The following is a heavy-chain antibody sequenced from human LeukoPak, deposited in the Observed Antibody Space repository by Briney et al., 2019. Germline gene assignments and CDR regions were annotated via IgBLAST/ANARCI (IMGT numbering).Heavy chain of an antibody. CDR3: AREVVEMATIGTGFDY. CDR1: GFTFSSYA. CDR2: ISYDGSNK. J-gene: IGHJ4*02. Sequence: PGGSLRLSCAASGFTFSSYAMHWVRQAPGKGLEWVPVISYDGSNKYYADSVKGRFTISRDNSKNTLYLQMNSLRAEDTAVYYCAREVVEMATIGTGFDYWGQGTLVTVSS. V-gene: IGHV3-30-3*01. D-gene: IGHD5-24*01.